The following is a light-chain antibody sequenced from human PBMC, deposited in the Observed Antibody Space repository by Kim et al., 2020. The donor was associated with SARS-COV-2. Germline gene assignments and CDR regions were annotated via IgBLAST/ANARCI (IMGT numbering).Light chain of an antibody. Sequence: GQTVTITCQGDSLRNFHASWYQQKPGQAPVLVFYGTGHRPSGIPDRFSGSNSGDRSSLTITGAQAADEADYYCNCRASHPFRVFFGGGTRLSVL. CDR1: SLRNFH. CDR2: GTG. V-gene: IGLV3-19*01. CDR3: NCRASHPFRVF. J-gene: IGLJ7*01.